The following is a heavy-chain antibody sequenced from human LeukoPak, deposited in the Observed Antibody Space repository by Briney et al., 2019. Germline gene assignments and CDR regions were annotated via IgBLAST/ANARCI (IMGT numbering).Heavy chain of an antibody. CDR1: GHTFSDYY. CDR3: ARAYDILTPFDY. Sequence: AALKVSCTASGHTFSDYYMHRVRQAPGQGLEWMGWINPDSGATNYAQKFRSRVTMTRDTSISTAYMELTRLKSDDTAVYCCARAYDILTPFDYWGQGTLVTVSS. D-gene: IGHD3-9*01. V-gene: IGHV1-2*02. J-gene: IGHJ4*02. CDR2: INPDSGAT.